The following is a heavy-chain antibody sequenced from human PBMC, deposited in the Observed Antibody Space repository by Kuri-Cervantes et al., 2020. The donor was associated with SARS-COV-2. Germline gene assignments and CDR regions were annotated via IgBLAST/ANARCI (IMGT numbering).Heavy chain of an antibody. J-gene: IGHJ6*02. Sequence: GESLKISCAASGFTFSSYAMSWVRQAPGKGLEWVSAISGSGGSTYYADSAKGRFTISRDNSKDTLYLQMNSLRTEDTAVYYCAKRYYDILTEDVWGQGTTVTVSS. CDR2: ISGSGGST. CDR3: AKRYYDILTEDV. D-gene: IGHD3-9*01. CDR1: GFTFSSYA. V-gene: IGHV3-23*01.